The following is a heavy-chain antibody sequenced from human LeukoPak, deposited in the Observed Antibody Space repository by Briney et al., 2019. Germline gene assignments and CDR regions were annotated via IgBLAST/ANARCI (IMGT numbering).Heavy chain of an antibody. CDR1: GGSISSSSYY. Sequence: PSETLSLTCTVSGGSISSSSYYWGWIRQPPGKGLEWSGSVYYSGSTYYNPSLKSRVIISVDTCKNQVSLKLSSVTAADTAVYYCARYMIQGVSIDYWGQGTLVTVSS. V-gene: IGHV4-39*01. CDR3: ARYMIQGVSIDY. CDR2: VYYSGST. D-gene: IGHD3-10*01. J-gene: IGHJ4*02.